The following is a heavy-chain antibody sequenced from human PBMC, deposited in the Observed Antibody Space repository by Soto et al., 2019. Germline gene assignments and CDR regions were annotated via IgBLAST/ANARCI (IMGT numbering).Heavy chain of an antibody. Sequence: PSETLSLTCTVSGGSVSSGSYYWSWIRQPPGKGLEWIGYIYYSGSTNYNPSLKSRVTISVDTSKNQFSLKLSSVTAADTAVYSCASMAGYCSGGSCYHNWLYPWCQGIXIAV. CDR3: ASMAGYCSGGSCYHNWLYP. J-gene: IGHJ5*02. D-gene: IGHD2-15*01. CDR1: GGSVSSGSYY. V-gene: IGHV4-61*01. CDR2: IYYSGST.